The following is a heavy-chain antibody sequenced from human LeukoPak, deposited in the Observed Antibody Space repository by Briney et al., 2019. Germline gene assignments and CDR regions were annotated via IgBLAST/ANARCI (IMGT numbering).Heavy chain of an antibody. Sequence: SSETLSLTCAVYGGSFSGYYWSWIRQPPGKGLEWIGEINHSGSTNYNPSLKSRVTISVDTSKNQFSLKLSSVTAADTAVYYCALAGLWFGELFPPSFDYWGQGTLVTVSS. CDR3: ALAGLWFGELFPPSFDY. D-gene: IGHD3-10*01. V-gene: IGHV4-34*01. CDR2: INHSGST. J-gene: IGHJ4*02. CDR1: GGSFSGYY.